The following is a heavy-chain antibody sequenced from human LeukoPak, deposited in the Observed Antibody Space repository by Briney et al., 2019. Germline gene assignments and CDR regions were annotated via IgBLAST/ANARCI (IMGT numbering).Heavy chain of an antibody. Sequence: SETLSLTCTVSGGSIGSYYWSWIRQPPGKGLEWIGYIYYSGSTNYNPSLKSRVTISVDTSKNQFSLKLSSVTAADTAVYYCARFSSGWYRPDPGVVDYWGQGTLVTVSS. J-gene: IGHJ4*02. CDR1: GGSIGSYY. D-gene: IGHD6-19*01. CDR2: IYYSGST. V-gene: IGHV4-59*01. CDR3: ARFSSGWYRPDPGVVDY.